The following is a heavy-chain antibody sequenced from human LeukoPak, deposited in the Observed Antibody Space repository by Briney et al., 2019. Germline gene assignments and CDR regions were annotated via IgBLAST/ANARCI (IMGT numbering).Heavy chain of an antibody. CDR1: GYTFTGYY. Sequence: ASVKVSCKASGYTFTGYYMHWVRQAPGQGLEWMGWINPNSGGTNYAQKFQGRVTMTMDTSISTAYMELSRLRSDDTAVYYCARVLGGSYASGAFDIWGQGTMVTVSS. CDR3: ARVLGGSYASGAFDI. V-gene: IGHV1-2*02. J-gene: IGHJ3*02. CDR2: INPNSGGT. D-gene: IGHD1-26*01.